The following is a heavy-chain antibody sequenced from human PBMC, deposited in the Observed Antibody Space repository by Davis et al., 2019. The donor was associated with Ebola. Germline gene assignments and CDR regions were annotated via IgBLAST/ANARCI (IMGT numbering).Heavy chain of an antibody. D-gene: IGHD2-15*01. CDR1: GFTFSSYG. CDR3: AKACRGAGNCYYTDF. J-gene: IGHJ4*02. V-gene: IGHV3-30*18. Sequence: PGGSLRLSCAASGFTFSSYGMHWVRQAPGKGLEWVALISSDGRSNGYADSVMGRFSISRDNSKNTLSLQMNSLRSDDTAIYYCAKACRGAGNCYYTDFWGQGTLVTVSS. CDR2: ISSDGRSN.